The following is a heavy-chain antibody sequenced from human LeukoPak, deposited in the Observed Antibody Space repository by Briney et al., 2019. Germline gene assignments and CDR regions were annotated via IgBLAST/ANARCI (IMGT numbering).Heavy chain of an antibody. CDR2: IIPIFGTA. D-gene: IGHD4-23*01. V-gene: IGHV1-69*05. Sequence: PGGSLRLSCAASGFTFSSYAISWVRQAPGQGLEWMGGIIPIFGTANYAQKFQGRVTITRDTSASTAYMELSSLRSEDTAVYYCARDGIYGGCDIWGQGTMVTVSS. CDR3: ARDGIYGGCDI. CDR1: GFTFSSYA. J-gene: IGHJ3*02.